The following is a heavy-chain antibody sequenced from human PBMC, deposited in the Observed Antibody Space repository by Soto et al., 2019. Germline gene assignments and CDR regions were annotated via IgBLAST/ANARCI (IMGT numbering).Heavy chain of an antibody. J-gene: IGHJ4*02. CDR1: GGSISSGDYY. V-gene: IGHV4-30-4*01. D-gene: IGHD5-12*01. CDR2: IYYSGST. Sequence: NPSETLSLTCTVSGGSISSGDYYWSWIRQPPGKGLEWIGYIYYSGSTYYNPSLKSRVTISVDTSKNQFSLKLSSVTAADTAVYYCARDFGGYSGYDSFFDYWGQGTLVTVSS. CDR3: ARDFGGYSGYDSFFDY.